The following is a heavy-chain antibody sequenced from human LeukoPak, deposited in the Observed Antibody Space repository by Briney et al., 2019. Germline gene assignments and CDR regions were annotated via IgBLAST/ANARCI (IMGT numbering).Heavy chain of an antibody. CDR3: ARDYLLQPPRY. CDR1: GFTVSSNY. J-gene: IGHJ4*02. V-gene: IGHV3-53*01. D-gene: IGHD1-14*01. CDR2: IYSGGST. Sequence: PGGSLRLSCAASGFTVSSNYMSWVRQAPGKGLERVSVIYSGGSTYYADSVKGRFTISRDNSKNTLYLQMNSLRAEDTAVYYCARDYLLQPPRYWGQGTLVTVSS.